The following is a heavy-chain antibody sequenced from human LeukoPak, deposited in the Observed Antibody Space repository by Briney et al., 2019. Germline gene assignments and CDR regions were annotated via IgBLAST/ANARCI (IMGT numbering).Heavy chain of an antibody. CDR2: IYYTGST. CDR1: GGSISDYY. J-gene: IGHJ3*02. V-gene: IGHV4-59*01. CDR3: ARGVRLGFGPRWDAFDI. Sequence: SETLSLTCTVSGGSISDYYWSWIRQPPGKGLEWIGYIYYTGSTNYNPSLKSRVTMSVETSKNQFSLKLSSVTASDTALYFCARGVRLGFGPRWDAFDIWGQGTRVTVSS. D-gene: IGHD4-23*01.